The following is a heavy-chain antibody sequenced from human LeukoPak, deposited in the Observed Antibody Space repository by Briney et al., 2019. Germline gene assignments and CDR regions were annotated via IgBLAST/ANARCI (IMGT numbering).Heavy chain of an antibody. CDR2: IYYSGST. Sequence: SETLSLTCTVSGGSISSSNYYWSWIRQPPGKGLEWIGDIYYSGSTKYNPSLKSRVTISVDTSKNQFSLELSSVTAADTAIYYCARDRGGFGLDPWGQGTLVAVSS. V-gene: IGHV4-61*01. CDR1: GGSISSSNYY. D-gene: IGHD3/OR15-3a*01. CDR3: ARDRGGFGLDP. J-gene: IGHJ5*02.